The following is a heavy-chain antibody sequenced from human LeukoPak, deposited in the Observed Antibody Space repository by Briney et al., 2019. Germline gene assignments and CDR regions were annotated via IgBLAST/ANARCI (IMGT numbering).Heavy chain of an antibody. CDR2: INHSGST. CDR3: ARLGQQLPR. CDR1: GGSFSGYY. Sequence: SETLSLTCAVYGGSFSGYYWSWIRQPPGKGLEWIGEINHSGSTNYNPSLKSRVTISVDTSKNQFPLKLSSVTAADTAVYYCARLGQQLPRWGQGTLVTVSS. V-gene: IGHV4-34*01. D-gene: IGHD6-13*01. J-gene: IGHJ4*02.